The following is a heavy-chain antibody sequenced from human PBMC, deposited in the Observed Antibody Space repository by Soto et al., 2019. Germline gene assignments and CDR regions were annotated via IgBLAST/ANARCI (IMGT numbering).Heavy chain of an antibody. J-gene: IGHJ4*02. Sequence: QVQLVQSGAEVEKPGSSVKVSCKSSGGTFSSYTISWVRQAPGQGLEWMGRIIPILAIANYAQKFQGRVTITADKSTSTAYMDLSSLRSEDTAVYYCAGGSGGGFDYWGQGTLVTVSS. D-gene: IGHD1-26*01. CDR1: GGTFSSYT. V-gene: IGHV1-69*02. CDR3: AGGSGGGFDY. CDR2: IIPILAIA.